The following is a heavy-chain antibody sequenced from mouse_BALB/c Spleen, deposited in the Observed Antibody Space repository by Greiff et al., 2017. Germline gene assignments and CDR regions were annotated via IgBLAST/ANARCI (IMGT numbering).Heavy chain of an antibody. CDR3: ARHERGITTATKYFDV. Sequence: EVHLVESGGDLVKPGGSLKLSCAASGFTFSSYGMSWVRQTPDKRLEWVATISSGGSYTYYPDSVKGRFTISRDNAKNTLYLQMSSLKSEDTAMYYCARHERGITTATKYFDVWGAGTTVTVSS. J-gene: IGHJ1*01. CDR2: ISSGGSYT. D-gene: IGHD1-2*01. CDR1: GFTFSSYG. V-gene: IGHV5-6*01.